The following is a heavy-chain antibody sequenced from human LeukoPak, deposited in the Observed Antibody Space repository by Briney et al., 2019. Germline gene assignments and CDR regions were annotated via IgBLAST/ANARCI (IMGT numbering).Heavy chain of an antibody. Sequence: SETLSLTCTASGGSISTYYWSWIRQPPGRGLEWIGYIYYSGYTNYNPSLKSRVTITVDTSKNQFSLQLSSMTAADTAVYYCARTTEDCNSASCYQYCFDPWGQGTLVTVSS. J-gene: IGHJ5*02. CDR1: GGSISTYY. D-gene: IGHD2-2*01. CDR3: ARTTEDCNSASCYQYCFDP. V-gene: IGHV4-59*01. CDR2: IYYSGYT.